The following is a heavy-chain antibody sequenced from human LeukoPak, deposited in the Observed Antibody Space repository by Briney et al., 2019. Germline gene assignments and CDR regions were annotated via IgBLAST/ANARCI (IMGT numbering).Heavy chain of an antibody. CDR2: ISWNSGSI. V-gene: IGHV3-9*01. CDR1: GFTFDDYA. D-gene: IGHD3-22*01. CDR3: ANGGTYSSGP. J-gene: IGHJ5*02. Sequence: PGGSLRLSCAASGFTFDDYAMHWVRQAPGKGLEWVSGISWNSGSIGYADSVKGRFTTSRDNAKNSLYLQMNSLRAEDTALYYCANGGTYSSGPWGQGTLVTVSS.